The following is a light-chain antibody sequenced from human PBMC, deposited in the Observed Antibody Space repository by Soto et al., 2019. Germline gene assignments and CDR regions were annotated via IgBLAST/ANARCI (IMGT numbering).Light chain of an antibody. V-gene: IGKV1-33*01. CDR2: DAS. CDR1: QDISNY. J-gene: IGKJ4*01. Sequence: DIQMTQSPSSLSASVGDRVTITCXASQDISNYLNWYQQKPGKAPKLLIYDASNLETGVPSRFSGSGSGTDFTFTISSLQPEDVATYYCQKYKSAPLTFGGGTKVDIK. CDR3: QKYKSAPLT.